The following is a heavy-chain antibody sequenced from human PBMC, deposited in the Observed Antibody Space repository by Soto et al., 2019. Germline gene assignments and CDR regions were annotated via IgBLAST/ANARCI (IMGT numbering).Heavy chain of an antibody. CDR1: GFTFNGSD. Sequence: EVQLVESGGGLVQPGGSLKLSCATSGFTFNGSDINWVRQASGKGLEWVGGIRSKAYSYATVYAASVKGRFTISRDDSKNMVYLQMNSLRAEDTAVYYCSRQRLGIPVAAAFDYWGQGSMVTVSS. CDR3: SRQRLGIPVAAAFDY. J-gene: IGHJ4*02. CDR2: IRSKAYSYAT. V-gene: IGHV3-73*02. D-gene: IGHD6-19*01.